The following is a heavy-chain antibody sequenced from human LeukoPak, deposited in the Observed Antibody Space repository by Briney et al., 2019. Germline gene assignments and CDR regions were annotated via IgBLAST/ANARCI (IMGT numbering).Heavy chain of an antibody. CDR2: IYYSGST. V-gene: IGHV4-31*03. CDR1: GGSISSGGYY. D-gene: IGHD3-9*01. Sequence: SETLSLTCTVSGGSISSGGYYWSWIRQPPGKGLEWIGYIYYSGSTYYNPSLKRRVTISVDTSKNQFSLKLSSVTAADTAVYYCARDGYDILTGHDYYYYGMDVWGQGTTVTVSS. CDR3: ARDGYDILTGHDYYYYGMDV. J-gene: IGHJ6*02.